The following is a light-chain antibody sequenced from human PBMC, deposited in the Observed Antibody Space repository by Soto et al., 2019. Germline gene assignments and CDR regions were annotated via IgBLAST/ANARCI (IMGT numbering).Light chain of an antibody. Sequence: EIVMTQSPATLSVSPGERATLSCRASQSVSSNLAWYRQKPGQAPRLLIYGASTRATGIPARFSGSGSGTEFTLPISSLQSEDFAVYYCQQYKTFGQGTKVDIK. V-gene: IGKV3-15*01. J-gene: IGKJ1*01. CDR2: GAS. CDR1: QSVSSN. CDR3: QQYKT.